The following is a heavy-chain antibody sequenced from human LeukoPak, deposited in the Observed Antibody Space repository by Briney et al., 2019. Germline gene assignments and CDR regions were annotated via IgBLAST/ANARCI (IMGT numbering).Heavy chain of an antibody. V-gene: IGHV1-69*05. CDR3: ASNEVGDDYYGSGSYYSRFDY. D-gene: IGHD3-10*01. Sequence: ASVKVSCKASGGTFSSYAISWVRQAPGQGLEWVGGIIPIFGTANYAQKFQGRVTITTDESTSTAYMELSSLRSEDTAVYYCASNEVGDDYYGSGSYYSRFDYWGQGTLVTVSS. J-gene: IGHJ4*02. CDR1: GGTFSSYA. CDR2: IIPIFGTA.